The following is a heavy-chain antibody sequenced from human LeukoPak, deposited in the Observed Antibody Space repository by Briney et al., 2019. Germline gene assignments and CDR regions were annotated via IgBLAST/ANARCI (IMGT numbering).Heavy chain of an antibody. Sequence: PSETLSLTCAVSGYSISSGYYWGWIRQPPGKGLEWIGSIYHSVSTYYNPSLKSRVTISVDTSKNQFSLKLSSVTAADTAVYYCARLFYDILTGEDVGWGQGTLVTVSS. J-gene: IGHJ4*02. CDR2: IYHSVST. CDR1: GYSISSGYY. CDR3: ARLFYDILTGEDVG. D-gene: IGHD3-9*01. V-gene: IGHV4-38-2*01.